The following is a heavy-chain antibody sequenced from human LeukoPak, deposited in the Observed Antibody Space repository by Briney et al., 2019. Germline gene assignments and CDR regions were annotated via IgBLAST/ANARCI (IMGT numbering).Heavy chain of an antibody. CDR1: GFTFSGYE. D-gene: IGHD6-19*01. CDR3: GRDFSAVVGSDIYEY. J-gene: IGHJ4*02. CDR2: ISSGGDTI. V-gene: IGHV3-48*03. Sequence: GGSLRLSCAASGFTFSGYEMNWVRQAPGKGLECVSFISSGGDTIYYADSVKDRFTISRDNTKNCLHVQMNSLRDGDTPVYYCGRDFSAVVGSDIYEYWGQGTLVTVSS.